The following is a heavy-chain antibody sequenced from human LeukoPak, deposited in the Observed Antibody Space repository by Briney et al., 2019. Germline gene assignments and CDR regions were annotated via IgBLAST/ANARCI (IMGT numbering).Heavy chain of an antibody. CDR1: GGSISSSSDY. CDR2: IYYSGST. D-gene: IGHD2-15*01. Sequence: SETLSLTCTVSGGSISSSSDYCGWIRQPPGKGLEWIGSIYYSGSTYYNPSLKSRGTISVDTSKNQFSLQLSSVTASHTAVYYCARYCRCCSCFDYWPQRTLVSVST. V-gene: IGHV4-39*01. CDR3: ARYCRCCSCFDY. J-gene: IGHJ4*02.